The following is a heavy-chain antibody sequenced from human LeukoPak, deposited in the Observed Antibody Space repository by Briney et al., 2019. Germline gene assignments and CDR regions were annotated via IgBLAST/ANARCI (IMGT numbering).Heavy chain of an antibody. Sequence: GGSLRLSCAASGFTFSSYAMHWVRQAPGKGLEWVAVISYDGSNKYYADSVKGRFTISRDNSKNTLYLQMNSLRAEDTAVYYCANTYFYASANYWGQGTLVTVSS. D-gene: IGHD3-10*01. J-gene: IGHJ4*02. CDR3: ANTYFYASANY. CDR2: ISYDGSNK. V-gene: IGHV3-30*04. CDR1: GFTFSSYA.